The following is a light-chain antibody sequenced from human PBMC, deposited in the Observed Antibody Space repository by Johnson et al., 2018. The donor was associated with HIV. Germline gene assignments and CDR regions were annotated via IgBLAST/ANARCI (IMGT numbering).Light chain of an antibody. CDR2: DSY. CDR1: SSNIGNNY. CDR3: GTWDSSLSCYV. V-gene: IGLV1-51*01. Sequence: QSVLTQPPSVSAAPGQRVTISCSGSSSNIGNNYVSWYQQLPGTAPKLLIYDSYKRPSGIPDRFSGSKSGTSATLGITGLQTGDEADYYCGTWDSSLSCYVFGAGTKITVL. J-gene: IGLJ1*01.